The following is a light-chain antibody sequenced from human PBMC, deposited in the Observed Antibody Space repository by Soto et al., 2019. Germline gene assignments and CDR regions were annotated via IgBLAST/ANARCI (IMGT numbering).Light chain of an antibody. Sequence: TQITHSPSSRPASDVARVNLYYRASQVIYTPLPWYQQEPGKAPNLLIFAASSLQSAVPSRFSGSGSGTDFTLTIISLQPDDFATYYCQQGKSTPPTFGQGTRLE. J-gene: IGKJ5*01. V-gene: IGKV1-39*01. CDR3: QQGKSTPPT. CDR2: AAS. CDR1: QVIYTP.